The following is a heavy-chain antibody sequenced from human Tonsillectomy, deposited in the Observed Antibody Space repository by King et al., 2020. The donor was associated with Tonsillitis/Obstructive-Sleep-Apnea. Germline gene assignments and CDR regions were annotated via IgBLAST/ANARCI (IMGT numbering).Heavy chain of an antibody. Sequence: VQLVESGGGLVQPGGSLRLSCAASGFTFSSYDMHWVRQARGKVLEWVSGIVTAGDTYYQGPVKGRFTISRENAENSLYLQMDSLRAGDTAVYYCARGSHGLRFLEWTHTAGYYMDVWGKGTTVTVSS. CDR3: ARGSHGLRFLEWTHTAGYYMDV. J-gene: IGHJ6*03. CDR1: GFTFSSYD. V-gene: IGHV3-13*04. D-gene: IGHD3-3*01. CDR2: IVTAGDT.